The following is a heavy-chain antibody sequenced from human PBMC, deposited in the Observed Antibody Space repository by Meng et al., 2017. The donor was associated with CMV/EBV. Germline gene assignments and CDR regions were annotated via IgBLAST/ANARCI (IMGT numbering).Heavy chain of an antibody. Sequence: GLVVAADSRLFTWIVTACSISSTTWSWVRPPPGKGLGGIGYIYDNGSTYYNPSLKGRVAISEDTSKNQFSLRLSSVTAADTAVYYCARDQGIPDGYFDLWGRGTLVTVSS. J-gene: IGHJ2*01. V-gene: IGHV4-59*01. CDR3: ARDQGIPDGYFDL. D-gene: IGHD2-21*01. CDR1: ACSISSTT. CDR2: IYDNGST.